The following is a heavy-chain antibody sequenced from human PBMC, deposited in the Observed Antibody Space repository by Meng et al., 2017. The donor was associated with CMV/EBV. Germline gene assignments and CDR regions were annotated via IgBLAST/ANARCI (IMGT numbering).Heavy chain of an antibody. Sequence: SDTLSLTFAVYGGSFSGYYWSWIRQPPGKGLEWIGEINHSGSTNYNPSLKSRVTISVDTSKNQYFLKLSSVTAADTAVYYGARGRLRYCSSTSCHTNYWGQGTLVTVSS. V-gene: IGHV4-34*01. CDR1: GGSFSGYY. D-gene: IGHD2-2*02. CDR2: INHSGST. J-gene: IGHJ4*02. CDR3: ARGRLRYCSSTSCHTNY.